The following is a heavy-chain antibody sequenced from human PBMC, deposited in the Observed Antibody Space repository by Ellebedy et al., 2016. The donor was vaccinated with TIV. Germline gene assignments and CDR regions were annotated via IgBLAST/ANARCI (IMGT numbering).Heavy chain of an antibody. CDR3: AEGIPKPQGSWSDY. V-gene: IGHV4-39*01. CDR2: FHYGGTT. D-gene: IGHD6-13*01. J-gene: IGHJ4*02. Sequence: SETLSLXXTVSGGSISGTSFFWGWIRQSPGKGLEWIGTFHYGGTTYYNPSLKSRVSISVDTSKNQFSLKLNSVTAADTAVYYCAEGIPKPQGSWSDYWGQGTLVTVSS. CDR1: GGSISGTSFF.